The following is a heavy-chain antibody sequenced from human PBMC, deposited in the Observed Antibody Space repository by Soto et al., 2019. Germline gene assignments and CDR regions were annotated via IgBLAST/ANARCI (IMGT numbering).Heavy chain of an antibody. V-gene: IGHV3-48*03. J-gene: IGHJ4*02. Sequence: GGSLRLSCAASGFTFSSYEINWVRQAPGKGLEWVSYISSSGSTIYYADSVKGRFTISRDNAKNSLYLQMNSLRAEDTAVYYCARGGATYSITIFGVVFDYWGQGTLVTVSS. D-gene: IGHD3-3*01. CDR1: GFTFSSYE. CDR2: ISSSGSTI. CDR3: ARGGATYSITIFGVVFDY.